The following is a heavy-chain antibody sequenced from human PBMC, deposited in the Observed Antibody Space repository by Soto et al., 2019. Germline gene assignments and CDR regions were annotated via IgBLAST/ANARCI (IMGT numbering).Heavy chain of an antibody. CDR1: GYSFTSYW. J-gene: IGHJ6*02. CDR2: IYPGDSDT. CDR3: ARHNIGSGWYGGASTGPLKVYYYGMDV. V-gene: IGHV5-51*01. Sequence: PGESLKISCRGSGYSFTSYWIGWVRQMPGKGLEWMGIIYPGDSDTRYGPSFQGQVTISADKSISTAYLQWSSLKASDTAMYYCARHNIGSGWYGGASTGPLKVYYYGMDVWGQGTTVTVSS. D-gene: IGHD6-19*01.